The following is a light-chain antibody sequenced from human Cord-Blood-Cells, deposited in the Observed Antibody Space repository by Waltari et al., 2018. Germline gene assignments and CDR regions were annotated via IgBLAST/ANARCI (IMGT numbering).Light chain of an antibody. CDR3: SSYAGSNNLYV. CDR1: SSDVGGYNY. J-gene: IGLJ1*01. V-gene: IGLV2-8*01. Sequence: QSALTQPPSASGSPGQSVTISCTGTSSDVGGYNYVSWYPQHPGKAPKLMVYEVSKRPAGVPDRFSGCKSGNTASLTVSGLQAEDEADYYCSSYAGSNNLYVFGTGTKVTVL. CDR2: EVS.